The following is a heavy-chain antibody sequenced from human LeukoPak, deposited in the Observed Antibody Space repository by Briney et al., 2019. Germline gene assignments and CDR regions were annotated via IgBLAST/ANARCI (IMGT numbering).Heavy chain of an antibody. V-gene: IGHV1-46*01. J-gene: IGHJ5*02. Sequence: ASVKVSCKASGYTFTSYYMHWVRQAPGQGLEWMGIINPSGGSTSYAQRFQGRVTMTRDTSTSTVYMELSSLRSEDTAVYYCATTIGYCSSTSCYTAGWFDPWGQGTLVTVSS. D-gene: IGHD2-2*02. CDR2: INPSGGST. CDR3: ATTIGYCSSTSCYTAGWFDP. CDR1: GYTFTSYY.